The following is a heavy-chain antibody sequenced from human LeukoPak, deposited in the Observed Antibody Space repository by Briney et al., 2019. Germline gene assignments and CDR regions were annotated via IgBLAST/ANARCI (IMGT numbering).Heavy chain of an antibody. Sequence: SQTLSLTCTVSGGSISSGGYYWSWIRQPPGKGLEWIGYIYYSGSTYYNPSLKSRVTISVDTSKNQFSLKLSSVTAADTAVYYCARFANSGYDRTLDYWGQGTLVTVSS. CDR2: IYYSGST. CDR1: GGSISSGGYY. V-gene: IGHV4-31*03. J-gene: IGHJ4*02. D-gene: IGHD5-12*01. CDR3: ARFANSGYDRTLDY.